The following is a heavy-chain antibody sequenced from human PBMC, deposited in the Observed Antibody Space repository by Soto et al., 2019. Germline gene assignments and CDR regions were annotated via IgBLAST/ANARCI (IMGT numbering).Heavy chain of an antibody. Sequence: SETLSLTCAVYGGSFSGYYWSWIRQPPGKGLEWIGEINHSGSTNYNPSLKSRVTISVDTSKNQFSLKLSSVTAADTAVYYCARLTGSSPRAENWFDPWGQGTLVTVSS. V-gene: IGHV4-34*01. CDR3: ARLTGSSPRAENWFDP. CDR1: GGSFSGYY. CDR2: INHSGST. J-gene: IGHJ5*02. D-gene: IGHD6-6*01.